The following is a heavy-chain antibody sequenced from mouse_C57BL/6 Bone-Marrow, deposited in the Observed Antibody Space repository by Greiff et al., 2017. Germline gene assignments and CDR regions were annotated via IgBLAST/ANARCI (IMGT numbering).Heavy chain of an antibody. CDR2: IYPGSGST. J-gene: IGHJ2*01. Sequence: QVQLQQPGAELVKPGASVKMSCKASGYTFTSYWITWVKQRPGQGLEWIGDIYPGSGSTNYNEKFKSKATLTVDTSSSTAYMQLSSLTSEDSAVYYCSRTGYGSSTYYFDYWGQGTTLTVSS. V-gene: IGHV1-55*01. CDR1: GYTFTSYW. CDR3: SRTGYGSSTYYFDY. D-gene: IGHD1-1*01.